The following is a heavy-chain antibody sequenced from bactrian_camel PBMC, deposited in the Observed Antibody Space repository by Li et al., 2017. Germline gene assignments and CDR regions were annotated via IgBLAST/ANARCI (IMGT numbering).Heavy chain of an antibody. J-gene: IGHJ4*01. CDR3: AADQRRLSPREYTY. CDR2: IDNDGSI. CDR1: GYLYCRRD. V-gene: IGHV3S53*01. Sequence: QVQLVESGGGSAQAGGSLRLSCAVIGYLYCRRDMSWYRQTPGQEREFVASIDNDGSIAYGDSVKGRFTISRANHKNTLYLQMNGLKPEDTAMYYCAADQRRLSPREYTYWGQGTQVTVS.